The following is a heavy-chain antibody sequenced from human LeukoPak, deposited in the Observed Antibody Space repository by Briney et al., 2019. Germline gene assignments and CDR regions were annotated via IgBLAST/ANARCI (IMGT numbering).Heavy chain of an antibody. CDR1: GGSISSYY. D-gene: IGHD3-10*01. Sequence: SETLSLTCTVSGGSISSYYWSWIRQLPGKGLEWIGYIYYSGSTNYNPSLKSQVTISVDTSKNQFSLKLSSVTAADTAVYYCARERGSGSYIGLRHYAFDIWGQGTMVTVSS. V-gene: IGHV4-59*01. CDR3: ARERGSGSYIGLRHYAFDI. J-gene: IGHJ3*02. CDR2: IYYSGST.